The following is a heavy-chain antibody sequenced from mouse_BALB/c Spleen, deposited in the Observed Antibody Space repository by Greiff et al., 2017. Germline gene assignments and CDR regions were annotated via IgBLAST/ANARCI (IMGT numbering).Heavy chain of an antibody. V-gene: IGHV3-8*02. CDR3: ASLITTAHWYFDV. Sequence: EVNLVESGPSLVKPSQTLSLTCSVTGDSITSGYWNWIRKFPGNKLEYMGYISYSGSTYYNPSLKSRISITRDTSKNQYYLQLNSVTTEDTATYYCASLITTAHWYFDVWGAGTTVTVSS. J-gene: IGHJ1*01. D-gene: IGHD1-2*01. CDR2: ISYSGST. CDR1: GDSITSGY.